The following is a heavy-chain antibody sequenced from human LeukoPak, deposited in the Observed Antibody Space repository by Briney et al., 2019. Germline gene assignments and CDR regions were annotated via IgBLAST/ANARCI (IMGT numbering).Heavy chain of an antibody. J-gene: IGHJ5*02. Sequence: PGGSLRLSCAASGFTFSSYAMSWVRQAPGKGLEWVSAISGSGGSTYYADSVKGRFTISRDNSKNTLYLQMNSLRAEDTAVYYCQVTASPGASRKSNWFDPWGQGTLVTVSS. CDR1: GFTFSSYA. D-gene: IGHD2-21*02. CDR2: ISGSGGST. V-gene: IGHV3-23*01. CDR3: QVTASPGASRKSNWFDP.